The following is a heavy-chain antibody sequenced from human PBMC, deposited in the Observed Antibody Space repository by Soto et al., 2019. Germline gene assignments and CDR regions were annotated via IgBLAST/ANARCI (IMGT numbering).Heavy chain of an antibody. Sequence: PLSLTCTVSGGYSSSGGDYWSWKRQHPGKGLEWIGYIYYSGSTYYNPSLKSRVTISVDTSKNQFSLKLSSVTAADTAVYYCARVLGYCSSTSCPWVWFDPWGQGTLVTVSS. CDR2: IYYSGST. J-gene: IGHJ5*02. CDR1: GGYSSSGGDY. V-gene: IGHV4-31*03. CDR3: ARVLGYCSSTSCPWVWFDP. D-gene: IGHD2-2*01.